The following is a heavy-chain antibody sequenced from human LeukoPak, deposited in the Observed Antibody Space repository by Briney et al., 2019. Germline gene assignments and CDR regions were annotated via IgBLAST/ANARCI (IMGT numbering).Heavy chain of an antibody. J-gene: IGHJ4*02. CDR1: GYTFTGYY. D-gene: IGHD1-26*01. V-gene: IGHV1-2*02. CDR3: ARDRGLRVGATNY. Sequence: ASVKVSCKASGYTFTGYYMHWVRQAPGQGLEWMGWINPNSGGTNYAQKFQGRVTMTRDTSISTAYMELSRLRSDDTAVYYCARDRGLRVGATNYWGQGTLVTVSS. CDR2: INPNSGGT.